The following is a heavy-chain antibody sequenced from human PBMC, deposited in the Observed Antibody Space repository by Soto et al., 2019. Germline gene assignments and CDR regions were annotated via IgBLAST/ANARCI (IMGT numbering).Heavy chain of an antibody. CDR2: ITWNSANI. Sequence: LRLSCAASGFIFNNYAMHCVRQAPGKGLEWFSGITWNSANIGYADSVKGRFTISRDNAENSLYLQMNSLRPEDTALYYCAKDTGDSSGYYYYYYYGMDVWGQGTTVTVSS. J-gene: IGHJ6*02. V-gene: IGHV3-9*01. D-gene: IGHD3-22*01. CDR1: GFIFNNYA. CDR3: AKDTGDSSGYYYYYYYGMDV.